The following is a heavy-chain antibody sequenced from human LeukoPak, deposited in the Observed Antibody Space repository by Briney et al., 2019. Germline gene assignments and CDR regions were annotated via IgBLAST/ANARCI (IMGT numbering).Heavy chain of an antibody. Sequence: ASVKVSCKTSGYSFTGYYMHWVRQAPGQGLEWMGWINPNSGGTNRAQKFQVRVTMTRDTSISTVYMELSRLASDDTAVYYCARSQGEPLLPLDYWGQGTLVTVSS. CDR2: INPNSGGT. CDR1: GYSFTGYY. D-gene: IGHD1-26*01. V-gene: IGHV1-2*02. J-gene: IGHJ4*02. CDR3: ARSQGEPLLPLDY.